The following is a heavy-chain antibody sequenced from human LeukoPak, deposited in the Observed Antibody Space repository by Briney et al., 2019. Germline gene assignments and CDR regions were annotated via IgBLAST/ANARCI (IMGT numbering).Heavy chain of an antibody. CDR1: GGSISSSSYY. J-gene: IGHJ6*02. CDR2: IYYSGST. D-gene: IGHD3-22*01. V-gene: IGHV4-39*07. CDR3: ARVGLEVSGYYDSSVGMDV. Sequence: SETLPLTCTVSGGSISSSSYYWGWIRQPPGKGLEWIGSIYYSGSTYYNPSLKSRVTISVDTSKNQFSLKLSSVTAADTAVYYCARVGLEVSGYYDSSVGMDVWGQGTTVTVSS.